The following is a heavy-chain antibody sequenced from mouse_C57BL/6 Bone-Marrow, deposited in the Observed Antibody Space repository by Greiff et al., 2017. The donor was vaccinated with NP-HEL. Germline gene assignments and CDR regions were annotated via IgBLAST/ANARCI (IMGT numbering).Heavy chain of an antibody. CDR2: IYPGSGST. D-gene: IGHD2-14*01. CDR3: ARGVQIRDAMDY. CDR1: GYTFTSYW. J-gene: IGHJ4*01. V-gene: IGHV1-55*01. Sequence: VQLQQPGAELVKPGASVKMSCKASGYTFTSYWITWVKQRPGQGLEWIGDIYPGSGSTNYNEKFKSKATLTVDTSSSTAYMQLSSLTSEDSAVYYCARGVQIRDAMDYWGQGTSVTVSS.